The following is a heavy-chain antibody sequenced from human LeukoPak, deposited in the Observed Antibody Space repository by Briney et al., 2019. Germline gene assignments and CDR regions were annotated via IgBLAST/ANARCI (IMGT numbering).Heavy chain of an antibody. J-gene: IGHJ5*02. Sequence: ASVKVSSKASGYTFTSYYMHWVRQAPGQGLEWMGIINPSGGSTSYAQKFQGRVTMTRGTSTSTVYMELSSLRSEDTAVYYCAGDYGGNSGWFDPWGQGTLVTVSS. CDR2: INPSGGST. V-gene: IGHV1-46*01. CDR3: AGDYGGNSGWFDP. D-gene: IGHD4-23*01. CDR1: GYTFTSYY.